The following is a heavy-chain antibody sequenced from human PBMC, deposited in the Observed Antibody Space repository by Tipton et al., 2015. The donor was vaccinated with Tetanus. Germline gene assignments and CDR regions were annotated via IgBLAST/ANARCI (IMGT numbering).Heavy chain of an antibody. Sequence: QLVQSGAEVKKPGASVRVSCKPSGYTFTNYHVQWVRQAPGQGLEWMGWIDPKSGDTDFAQRFQGRVTMTRDSFISTVYMELSRLRSDDTAVYYCARDAGPAGGGSFDYWGQGTLVTVAS. CDR1: GYTFTNYH. CDR3: ARDAGPAGGGSFDY. V-gene: IGHV1-2*02. D-gene: IGHD3-16*01. CDR2: IDPKSGDT. J-gene: IGHJ4*02.